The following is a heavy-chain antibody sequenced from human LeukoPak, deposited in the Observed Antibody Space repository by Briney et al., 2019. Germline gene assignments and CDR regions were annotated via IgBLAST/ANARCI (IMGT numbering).Heavy chain of an antibody. V-gene: IGHV4-34*01. Sequence: PSETLSLTCAVYGGSFSGYYWSWIRQPPGKGLEWIGEINQSGSTNYNASLKSRVTILLVRSKNQFSLKLSSVTAADTAVYYCARGRGYGGNYLRSFDIWGQGTMVTVSS. CDR1: GGSFSGYY. CDR2: INQSGST. CDR3: ARGRGYGGNYLRSFDI. D-gene: IGHD1-26*01. J-gene: IGHJ3*02.